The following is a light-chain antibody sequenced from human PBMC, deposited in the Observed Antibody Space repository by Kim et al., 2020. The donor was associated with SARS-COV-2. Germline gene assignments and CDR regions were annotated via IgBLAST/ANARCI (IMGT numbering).Light chain of an antibody. CDR3: QQYWT. V-gene: IGKV3-20*01. J-gene: IGKJ1*01. CDR2: AAS. Sequence: EIVLTQSPGTLSLSPGERATLSCRASQSVSSSYLAWYQQKPGQAPRLLIYAASSRATGIPDRFSGSGSGTDFTLTISRLESEDFAVYYCQQYWTFGQGTKVDIK. CDR1: QSVSSSY.